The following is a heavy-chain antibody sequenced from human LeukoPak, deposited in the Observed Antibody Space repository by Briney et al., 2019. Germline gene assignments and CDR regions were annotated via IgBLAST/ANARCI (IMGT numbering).Heavy chain of an antibody. J-gene: IGHJ2*01. Sequence: ASVKVSCKASGYTFTSYGISWVRQAPGQGLEWMGWISAYNGNTNYAQKLQGRVTMTTDTSTSTAYMELRSLRSDDTAVYYCARDSDAGGFGELTGYFDLWGRGTLVTVSS. V-gene: IGHV1-18*01. CDR1: GYTFTSYG. D-gene: IGHD3-10*01. CDR2: ISAYNGNT. CDR3: ARDSDAGGFGELTGYFDL.